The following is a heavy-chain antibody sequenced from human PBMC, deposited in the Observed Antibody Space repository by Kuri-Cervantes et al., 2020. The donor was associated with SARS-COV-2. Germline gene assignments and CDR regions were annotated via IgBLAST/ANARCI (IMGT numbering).Heavy chain of an antibody. CDR3: ARGPRITGTTGCWFDP. CDR2: INPNSGGT. D-gene: IGHD1-7*01. J-gene: IGHJ5*02. Sequence: ASVKVSCKASGYTFTGYYMHRVRQAPGQGLEWMGWINPNSGGTNYAQKFQGRVTMTRDTSISTAYMELSRLRSDDTAVYYCARGPRITGTTGCWFDPWGQGTLVTVSS. V-gene: IGHV1-2*02. CDR1: GYTFTGYY.